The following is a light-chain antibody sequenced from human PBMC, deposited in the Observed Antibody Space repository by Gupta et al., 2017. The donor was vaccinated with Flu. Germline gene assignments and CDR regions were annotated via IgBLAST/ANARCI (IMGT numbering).Light chain of an antibody. CDR2: AAS. CDR3: QKYNSVPFT. CDR1: QGISNY. J-gene: IGKJ3*01. V-gene: IGKV1-27*01. Sequence: DIQMTQSPSSLSASVGDRVTITCRASQGISNYLAWYQQKPGKVPKLLIYAASTLHSGVPSRFSGSGSGTDFTLTISSLQPEDVATYYCQKYNSVPFTFGQGTKVDIK.